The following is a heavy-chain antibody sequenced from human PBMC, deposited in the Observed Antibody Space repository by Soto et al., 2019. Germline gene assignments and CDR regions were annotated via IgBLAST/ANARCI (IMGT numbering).Heavy chain of an antibody. J-gene: IGHJ4*02. CDR1: GFTFSSYA. CDR3: AKGDSNWGAFDY. CDR2: ISGSGGST. V-gene: IGHV3-23*01. Sequence: LRLSCAASGFTFSSYAMSWVRQAPGKGLEWVSAISGSGGSTYYADSVKGRFTISRDNSKNTLYLQMNSLRAEDTAVYYCAKGDSNWGAFDYWGQGTLVTVSS. D-gene: IGHD7-27*01.